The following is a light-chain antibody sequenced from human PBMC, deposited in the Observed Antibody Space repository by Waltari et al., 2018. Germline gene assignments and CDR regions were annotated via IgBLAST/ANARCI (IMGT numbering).Light chain of an antibody. V-gene: IGKV1-9*01. Sequence: IQLTQSPSPLSASVGDRVPITCRASQGISSYLAWYQQKPGQAPELLIYGASTLQSGVPSRFSGSGSGTDFTLTISSLQPKDFATYYCQHLKSYPFIFGGGTKVEMK. J-gene: IGKJ4*01. CDR1: QGISSY. CDR3: QHLKSYPFI. CDR2: GAS.